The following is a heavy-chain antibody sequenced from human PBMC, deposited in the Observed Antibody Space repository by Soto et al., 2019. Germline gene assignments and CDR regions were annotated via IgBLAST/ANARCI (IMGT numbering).Heavy chain of an antibody. CDR3: AREGPRPYYYYGMDV. CDR1: GYTFSTSG. Sequence: QAQLEQSGAEVKKPGASVKVSCKSSGYTFSTSGISWVRQAPGQGLEWMGWISTYNGDANYAQRFQGRDDMTTDTSTSTTFMELRSLRSDDTAVYYCAREGPRPYYYYGMDVWGKGTTVTVSS. V-gene: IGHV1-18*01. CDR2: ISTYNGDA. J-gene: IGHJ6*04. D-gene: IGHD6-6*01.